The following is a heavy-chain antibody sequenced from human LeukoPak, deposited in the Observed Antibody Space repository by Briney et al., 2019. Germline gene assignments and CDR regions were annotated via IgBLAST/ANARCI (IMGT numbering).Heavy chain of an antibody. CDR2: IDTANGNT. J-gene: IGHJ5*01. V-gene: IGHV1-3*04. Sequence: ASVKVSCKASGYTFTNHAMHWVRQAPGQGLEWMGWIDTANGNTKYLQKFQGRVPITRDTSARIVYMELSSLRFEDTAIYYCARPGASSPGNWFASWGQGSLVTVSS. CDR3: ARPGASSPGNWFAS. CDR1: GYTFTNHA. D-gene: IGHD6-13*01.